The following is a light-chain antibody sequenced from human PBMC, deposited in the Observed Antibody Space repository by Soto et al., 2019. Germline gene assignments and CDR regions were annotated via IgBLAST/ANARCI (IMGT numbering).Light chain of an antibody. CDR2: GNS. V-gene: IGLV1-40*01. CDR1: SSNIGAGYD. J-gene: IGLJ3*02. Sequence: QSVLTQPPSVSGAPGQRVTISCTGSSSNIGAGYDVHWYQQLPGTAPKLLIYGNSNRPSGVPDRFSGSKSGTSASLAITGLQAEDEADDYCQSYDCSLGGSVFGGGTKLTVL. CDR3: QSYDCSLGGSV.